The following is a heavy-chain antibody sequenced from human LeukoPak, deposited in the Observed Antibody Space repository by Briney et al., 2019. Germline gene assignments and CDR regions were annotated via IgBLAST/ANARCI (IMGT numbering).Heavy chain of an antibody. CDR2: ISGSGGST. CDR1: GFTFSSYA. CDR3: ARGGNWNYFDY. Sequence: GGSLRLSCAASGFTFSSYAMSSVRQAPGKVLEWVSAISGSGGSTYYADSVKGRFTISRDNSKNTLYLQMNSLRAEDTAVYYCARGGNWNYFDYWGQGTLVTVSS. J-gene: IGHJ4*02. V-gene: IGHV3-23*01. D-gene: IGHD1-20*01.